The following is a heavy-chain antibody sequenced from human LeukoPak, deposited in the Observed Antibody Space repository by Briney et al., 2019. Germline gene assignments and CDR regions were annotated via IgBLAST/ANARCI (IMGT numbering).Heavy chain of an antibody. J-gene: IGHJ4*02. V-gene: IGHV3-48*01. CDR1: GFTFSSYS. Sequence: PGGSLRLSCAASGFTFSSYSMSWVRQAPGKGLEWVSHVSGSSSTICYADSVKGRFTISRDNAKNSLYLQMNSLRAEDTAVYYCARKWEFDYWGQGTLVTVSS. D-gene: IGHD1-26*01. CDR3: ARKWEFDY. CDR2: VSGSSSTI.